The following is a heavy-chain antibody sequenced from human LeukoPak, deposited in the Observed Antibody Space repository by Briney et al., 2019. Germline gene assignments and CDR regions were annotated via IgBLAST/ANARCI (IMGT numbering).Heavy chain of an antibody. J-gene: IGHJ6*02. CDR3: AKAHDMQSTWDYYYYYGMDV. CDR2: ISGSSGST. D-gene: IGHD2/OR15-2a*01. CDR1: GFSFSSYA. V-gene: IGHV3-23*01. Sequence: PGGSLRLSCAASGFSFSSYAMSWVCQAPGKGLEWVSAISGSSGSTYYADSVKGRFTISRDNSKNTLYLQMNSLRAEDTAVYYCAKAHDMQSTWDYYYYYGMDVWGQGTTVTVSS.